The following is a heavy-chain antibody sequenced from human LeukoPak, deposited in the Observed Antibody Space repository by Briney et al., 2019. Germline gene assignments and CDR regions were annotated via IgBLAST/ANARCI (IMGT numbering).Heavy chain of an antibody. Sequence: SSQTLSLTCTVSGGSISSGSYYWSWIRQPPGKELEWIGYIYYSGSTNYNPSLQSRVTMSVDTSKNQFSLQLSSVTAADTAVYYCARAPLDYSMDYWGQGTLVTVSA. D-gene: IGHD2-15*01. CDR2: IYYSGST. V-gene: IGHV4-61*01. J-gene: IGHJ4*02. CDR1: GGSISSGSYY. CDR3: ARAPLDYSMDY.